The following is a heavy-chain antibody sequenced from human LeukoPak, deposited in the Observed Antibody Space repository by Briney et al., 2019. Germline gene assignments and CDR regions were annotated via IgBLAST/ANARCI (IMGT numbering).Heavy chain of an antibody. J-gene: IGHJ4*02. D-gene: IGHD3-9*01. CDR1: GFTFSSYG. CDR3: ARDPYYDILTGYYPFDY. V-gene: IGHV3-33*01. CDR2: IWYDGSNK. Sequence: GGSLRLSCAAFGFTFSSYGMHWVRQAPGKGLEWVAVIWYDGSNKYYADSVKGRFTISRDNSKNTLYLQMNSLRAEDTAVYYCARDPYYDILTGYYPFDYWGQGTLVTVSS.